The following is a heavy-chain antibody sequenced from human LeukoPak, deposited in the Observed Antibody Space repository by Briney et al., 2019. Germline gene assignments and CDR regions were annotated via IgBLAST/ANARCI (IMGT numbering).Heavy chain of an antibody. D-gene: IGHD3-3*01. V-gene: IGHV3-23*01. Sequence: GGSLRLSCVVSGITFKNYAMSWVRQAPGKGLECVSSIRDSGNGTDYADSVKGRFTVSRVNSKNTLYLHMNTLSAEDTAVYYCAKWAYYDFWSGHYKSHFDSWGQGTLVTVSP. CDR3: AKWAYYDFWSGHYKSHFDS. CDR1: GITFKNYA. CDR2: IRDSGNGT. J-gene: IGHJ4*02.